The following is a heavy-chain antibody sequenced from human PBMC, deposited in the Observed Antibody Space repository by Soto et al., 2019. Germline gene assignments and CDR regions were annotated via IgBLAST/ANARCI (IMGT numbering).Heavy chain of an antibody. Sequence: SETLSLTCTVSGGSISSGGYYWSWIRQHPGKGLEWIGYIYYSGSTYYNPSLKSRVTISVDTSKNQFSLKLSSVTAADTAVYYCARDSTIFGVVSPGYYYYGMDVWGQGTTVTVSS. CDR3: ARDSTIFGVVSPGYYYYGMDV. CDR1: GGSISSGGYY. J-gene: IGHJ6*02. V-gene: IGHV4-31*03. D-gene: IGHD3-3*01. CDR2: IYYSGST.